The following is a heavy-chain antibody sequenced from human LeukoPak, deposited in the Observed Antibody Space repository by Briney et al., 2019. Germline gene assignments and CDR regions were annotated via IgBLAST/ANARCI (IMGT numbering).Heavy chain of an antibody. CDR3: AKGRGTAVTAAANY. J-gene: IGHJ4*02. Sequence: GGSLRLSCAASGFTFSNYSMSWVRQAPGKGLEWVSTISGTGGTTYYADSVKGRFTISRDNSKNTLFLQFNSLRADDTAVYYCAKGRGTAVTAAANYWGQGTLVTVSS. V-gene: IGHV3-23*01. D-gene: IGHD4-17*01. CDR2: ISGTGGTT. CDR1: GFTFSNYS.